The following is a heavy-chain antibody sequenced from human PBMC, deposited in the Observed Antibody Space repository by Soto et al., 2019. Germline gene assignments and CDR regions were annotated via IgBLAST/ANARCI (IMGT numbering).Heavy chain of an antibody. CDR2: IYYSGST. J-gene: IGHJ4*02. CDR1: GGSISIYY. V-gene: IGHV4-59*01. D-gene: IGHD6-19*01. Sequence: PSETLSLTCTVSGGSISIYYWSWIRHPPEKGLEWIGYIYYSGSTRYNPSLKSRVTISVDTSKNQFSLNLSSATAADTAVYYCARGPDSSGWYPGFDYWGQGTRVTVS. CDR3: ARGPDSSGWYPGFDY.